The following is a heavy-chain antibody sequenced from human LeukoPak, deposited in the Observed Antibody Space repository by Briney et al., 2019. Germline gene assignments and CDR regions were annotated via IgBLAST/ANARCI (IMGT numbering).Heavy chain of an antibody. CDR1: GGSICSGDYY. D-gene: IGHD3-22*01. V-gene: IGHV4-30-4*08. Sequence: SQTLSLTCTVSGGSICSGDYYWSWIRQPPGKGLEWIGYIYYSGSTYYNPSLKSRVTISVDTSKNQFSLKLSSVTAADTAVYYCARVVVITYSHFFDYWGQGTLVTVSS. CDR2: IYYSGST. CDR3: ARVVVITYSHFFDY. J-gene: IGHJ4*02.